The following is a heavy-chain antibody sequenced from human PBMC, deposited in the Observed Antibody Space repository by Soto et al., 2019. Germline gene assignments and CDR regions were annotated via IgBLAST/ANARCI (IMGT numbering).Heavy chain of an antibody. D-gene: IGHD2-15*01. J-gene: IGHJ4*02. V-gene: IGHV1-69*13. CDR3: ARLPPRYCSGGSCYPGTTYFDY. Sequence: SVKVSCKASGGTFSSYAISWVRQAPGQGLEWMGGIIPIFGTANYAQKFQGRVTITADESTSTAYMELSSLRSEDTAVYYCARLPPRYCSGGSCYPGTTYFDYWGQGTLVTVSS. CDR2: IIPIFGTA. CDR1: GGTFSSYA.